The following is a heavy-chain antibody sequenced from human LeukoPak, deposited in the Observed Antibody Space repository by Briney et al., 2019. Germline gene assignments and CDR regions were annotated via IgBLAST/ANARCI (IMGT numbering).Heavy chain of an antibody. Sequence: GASVKVSCKAPGYTFINYGISWVRQAPGRGLEWMGWISPSRGDTDYAQKFQGRVAMTTDTFTSTDYMELRSLRSDDTAVYYCARDCDCTVARCVDCFDPWGQGTLVTVSS. CDR3: ARDCDCTVARCVDCFDP. D-gene: IGHD2-8*02. CDR2: ISPSRGDT. CDR1: GYTFINYG. V-gene: IGHV1-18*01. J-gene: IGHJ5*02.